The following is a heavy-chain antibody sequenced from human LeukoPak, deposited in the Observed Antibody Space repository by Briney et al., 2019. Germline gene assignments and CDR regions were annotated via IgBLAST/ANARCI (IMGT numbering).Heavy chain of an antibody. D-gene: IGHD6-19*01. Sequence: SETLSLTCTVSGGSISTYYWTWIRQPPGKGLEWIGYISYSGSTNYNPSLKSRVTISVDTSKNQFSLKLSSVTAADTAVYYCARRRYSSGWYDAFDIWGQGTMVTVSS. J-gene: IGHJ3*02. V-gene: IGHV4-59*08. CDR3: ARRRYSSGWYDAFDI. CDR2: ISYSGST. CDR1: GGSISTYY.